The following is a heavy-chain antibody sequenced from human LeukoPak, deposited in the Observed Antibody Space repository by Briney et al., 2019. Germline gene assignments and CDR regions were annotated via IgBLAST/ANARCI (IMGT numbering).Heavy chain of an antibody. D-gene: IGHD6-6*01. CDR2: INPNSGGT. V-gene: IGHV1-2*06. J-gene: IGHJ5*02. Sequence: ASVKVSCKSSGYTFTGYYMHWVRQAPGQGLEWMGRINPNSGGTNYAQKFQGRVTMTRDTSISTAYMELSRLRSDDTAVYYCAREDGKQLDENWFDPWGQGTLVTVSS. CDR1: GYTFTGYY. CDR3: AREDGKQLDENWFDP.